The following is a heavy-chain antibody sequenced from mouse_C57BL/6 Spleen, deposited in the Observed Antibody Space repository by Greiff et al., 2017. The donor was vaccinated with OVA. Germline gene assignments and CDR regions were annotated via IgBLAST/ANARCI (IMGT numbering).Heavy chain of an antibody. Sequence: VQLQQPGAELVMPGASVKLSCKASGYTFTSYWMHWVKQRPGQGLEWIGEIDPSDSYTNYNQKFKGKSTLTVDKSSSTAYMQLSSLTSEDSAVYYCARWSGYDWFAYWGQGTLVTVSA. CDR1: GYTFTSYW. D-gene: IGHD2-2*01. CDR2: IDPSDSYT. CDR3: ARWSGYDWFAY. V-gene: IGHV1-69*01. J-gene: IGHJ3*01.